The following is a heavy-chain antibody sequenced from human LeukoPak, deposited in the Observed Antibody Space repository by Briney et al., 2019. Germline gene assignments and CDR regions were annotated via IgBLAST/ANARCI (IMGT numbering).Heavy chain of an antibody. Sequence: SETLSLTCTVSGGSISSGSYYWSWIRQPPGKGLEWIGSIYHSGSTYYNPSLKSRVTISVDTSKNQFSLKLSSVTAADTAVYYCARGSSSWSWGAFDIWGQGTMVTVSS. CDR3: ARGSSSWSWGAFDI. CDR1: GGSISSGSYY. V-gene: IGHV4-39*07. D-gene: IGHD6-13*01. J-gene: IGHJ3*02. CDR2: IYHSGST.